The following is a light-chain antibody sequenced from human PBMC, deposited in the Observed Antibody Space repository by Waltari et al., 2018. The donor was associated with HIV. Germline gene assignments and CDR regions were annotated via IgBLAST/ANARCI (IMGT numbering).Light chain of an antibody. V-gene: IGKV1-39*01. CDR1: QSISSY. J-gene: IGKJ4*01. Sequence: DIQMTQSPSSLSASVGDRVTITCRASQSISSYLNWYQQKPGKAPKVLIYAASSLQSGVPSRFSGSGSGTDFTLTISSLLPEDFATYDCQQSYSSLLTFGGGTKVEIK. CDR2: AAS. CDR3: QQSYSSLLT.